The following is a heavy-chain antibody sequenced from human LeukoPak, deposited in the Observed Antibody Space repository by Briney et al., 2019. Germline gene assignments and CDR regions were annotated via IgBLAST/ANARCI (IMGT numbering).Heavy chain of an antibody. Sequence: SETLSLPCSVTGVSISSSTCYWGWIRQPPGRGLEWIGSIYPTGSTYYQPSLRSRVTISVAASKNQFSLRLGSVTAADTAVYYCASLRPPVVGTSWIDFWGRGTLVTVAS. CDR3: ASLRPPVVGTSWIDF. J-gene: IGHJ4*02. CDR1: GVSISSSTCY. V-gene: IGHV4-39*01. CDR2: IYPTGST. D-gene: IGHD2-15*01.